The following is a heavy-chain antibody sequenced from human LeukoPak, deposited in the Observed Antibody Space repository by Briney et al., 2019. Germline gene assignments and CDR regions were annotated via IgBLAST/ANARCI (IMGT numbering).Heavy chain of an antibody. CDR3: ARGSTHYDVLTGYHYYFDY. CDR1: GGSFSGYY. J-gene: IGHJ4*02. CDR2: INWNGDNT. Sequence: PSETLSLTCAVYGGSFSGYYWSWIRQPPGKGLEWVSGINWNGDNTNYADSLKGRFTISRDNAKNSLYLQMNSLRAEDTALYYCARGSTHYDVLTGYHYYFDYWGQGTLVTVSS. D-gene: IGHD3-9*01. V-gene: IGHV3-20*04.